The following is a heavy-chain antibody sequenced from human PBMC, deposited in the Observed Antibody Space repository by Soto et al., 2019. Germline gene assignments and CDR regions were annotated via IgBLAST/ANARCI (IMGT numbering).Heavy chain of an antibody. CDR3: ARDGGDYYYYMDV. Sequence: GGSLRLSCAASGFTFSSYWMSWVRQAPGKGLEWVANIKQDGSEKYYVDSVKGRFTISRDNAKNSLYLQMNSLRAEDTAVYYCARDGGDYYYYMDVWGKGTMVTVSS. CDR2: IKQDGSEK. J-gene: IGHJ6*03. D-gene: IGHD2-15*01. V-gene: IGHV3-7*01. CDR1: GFTFSSYW.